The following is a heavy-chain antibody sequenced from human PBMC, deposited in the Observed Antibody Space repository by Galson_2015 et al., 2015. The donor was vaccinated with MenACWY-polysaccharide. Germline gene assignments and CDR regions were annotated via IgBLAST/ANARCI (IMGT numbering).Heavy chain of an antibody. J-gene: IGHJ4*02. D-gene: IGHD2-15*01. CDR3: ARVTGCRFDV. V-gene: IGHV1-8*01. CDR2: MNPNSGNT. CDR1: GSTFSFYD. Sequence: SVTVSCKASGSTFSFYDIRWVRQTTGQGLECLGWMNPNSGNTVYARKFQGRVTMTGNTSITTDYMELSSLSSEDTAVYFCARVTGCRFDVWGQGTLVTVSS.